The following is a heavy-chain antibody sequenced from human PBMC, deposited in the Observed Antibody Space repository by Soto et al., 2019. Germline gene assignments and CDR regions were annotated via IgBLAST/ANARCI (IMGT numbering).Heavy chain of an antibody. Sequence: SETLSLTCTVSGGSISSGGYSWGWIRQPPGKGLEWIGYIYHSVSTYYNPSLKSRVTISVDRSKNQFSLKLSSVTAADTAVYYCARVPSPWGQGTLVTVSS. CDR3: ARVPSP. CDR1: GGSISSGGYS. V-gene: IGHV4-30-2*01. CDR2: IYHSVST. J-gene: IGHJ5*02.